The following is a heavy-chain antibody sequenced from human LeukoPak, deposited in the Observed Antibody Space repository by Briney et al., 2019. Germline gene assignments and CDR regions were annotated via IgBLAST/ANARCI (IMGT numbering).Heavy chain of an antibody. Sequence: PSETLSLTCTVSGYSISSGYYWGWIRQPPGKGLEWIGSIYHSGSTYYNPSLKSRVTISVDTSKNQFSLKLSSVTAADTAVYYCARGNWGDPWGQGTLVTVSS. V-gene: IGHV4-38-2*02. CDR2: IYHSGST. CDR3: ARGNWGDP. CDR1: GYSISSGYY. J-gene: IGHJ5*02.